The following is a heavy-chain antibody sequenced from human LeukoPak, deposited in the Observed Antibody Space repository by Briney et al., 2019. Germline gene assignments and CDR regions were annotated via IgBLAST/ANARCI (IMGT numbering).Heavy chain of an antibody. J-gene: IGHJ4*02. CDR3: AKGFWNLDY. CDR2: ISSSGGST. Sequence: SGGSLRLSCAASGFTFSSYAMSWLRQAPGKGLEWVSAISSSGGSTYYADSVKGRFTISRDNSKNTLYLQMNSLRGEDTAEYYCAKGFWNLDYWGQGTLVTVSS. CDR1: GFTFSSYA. D-gene: IGHD1-1*01. V-gene: IGHV3-23*01.